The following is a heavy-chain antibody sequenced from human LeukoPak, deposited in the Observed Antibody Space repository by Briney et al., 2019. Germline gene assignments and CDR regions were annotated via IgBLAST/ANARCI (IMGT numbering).Heavy chain of an antibody. CDR3: ARDRWHYYDSSGYSLFDY. CDR1: GFTFSSYA. Sequence: GGSLRLSCAASGFTFSSYAMHWVRQAPGKGLEWVAVISYDGSNKYYADSVKGRFTISRDNSKNTLYLQMNSLRAEDTAVYYCARDRWHYYDSSGYSLFDYWGQGTLVSVSS. J-gene: IGHJ4*02. CDR2: ISYDGSNK. D-gene: IGHD3-22*01. V-gene: IGHV3-30-3*01.